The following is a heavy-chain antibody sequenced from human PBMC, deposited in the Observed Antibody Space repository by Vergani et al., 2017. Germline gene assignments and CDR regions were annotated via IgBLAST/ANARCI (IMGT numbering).Heavy chain of an antibody. CDR3: ARVVDCSSTXCYLMGWTNYYYYDYMDV. CDR2: IKQDGSEK. V-gene: IGHV3-7*03. D-gene: IGHD2-2*01. J-gene: IGHJ6*03. CDR1: GFTFSSYW. Sequence: EVQLVESGGGLVQPGGSLRLSCAASGFTFSSYWMSWVRQAPGKGLEWVANIKQDGSEKYYVDSVKGRFTISRDNAKNSLYLQMNSLRAEDTAVYYCARVVDCSSTXCYLMGWTNYYYYDYMDVWGKGTTVTVSS.